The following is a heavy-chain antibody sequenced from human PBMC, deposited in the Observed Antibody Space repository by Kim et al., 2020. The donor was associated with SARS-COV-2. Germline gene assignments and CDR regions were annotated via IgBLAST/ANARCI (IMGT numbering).Heavy chain of an antibody. Sequence: SVKVSCKASGGTFSSYAISWVRQAPGQGLEWMGGIIPIFGTANYAQKFQGRVTITADESTSTAYMELSSLRSEDTAVYYCARKIGLGYGSGSYSGPPADYYGMDVWGQGTTVTVSS. CDR1: GGTFSSYA. J-gene: IGHJ6*02. V-gene: IGHV1-69*13. D-gene: IGHD3-10*01. CDR2: IIPIFGTA. CDR3: ARKIGLGYGSGSYSGPPADYYGMDV.